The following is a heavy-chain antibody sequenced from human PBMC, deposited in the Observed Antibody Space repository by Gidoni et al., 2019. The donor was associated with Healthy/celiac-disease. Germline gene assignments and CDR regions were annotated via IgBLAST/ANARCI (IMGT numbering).Heavy chain of an antibody. V-gene: IGHV3-20*01. D-gene: IGHD6-19*01. Sequence: EVQLVESGGGVVRPGGSLRLSCAASGFTFDDYGMSWVRQAPGKGLEWVSGMNWNGGSTGYADSVKGRFTISRDNAKNSLYLQMNSLRAEDTALYHCARDHTKYSSGWYAFDIWGQGTMVTVSS. CDR3: ARDHTKYSSGWYAFDI. CDR2: MNWNGGST. CDR1: GFTFDDYG. J-gene: IGHJ3*02.